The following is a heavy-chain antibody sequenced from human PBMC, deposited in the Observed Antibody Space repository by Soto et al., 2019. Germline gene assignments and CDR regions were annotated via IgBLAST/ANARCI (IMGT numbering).Heavy chain of an antibody. V-gene: IGHV3-30*18. Sequence: QVQLVESGGGVVQPGRSLRLSCAASGFTFSSYGMHWVRQAPGKGLEWVAVISYDGSNKYYADSVKGRFTISRDNSKNTLYLQMNSLRAEDTAVYYCAKIGVGASVGAFDIWGQGTMVTVSS. CDR1: GFTFSSYG. CDR3: AKIGVGASVGAFDI. CDR2: ISYDGSNK. D-gene: IGHD1-26*01. J-gene: IGHJ3*02.